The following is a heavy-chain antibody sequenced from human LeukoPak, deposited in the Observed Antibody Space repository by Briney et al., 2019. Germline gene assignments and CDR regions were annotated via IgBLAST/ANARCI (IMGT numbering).Heavy chain of an antibody. CDR1: GFAFSRYS. D-gene: IGHD3-22*01. CDR3: ARDSGYYYDSSGPRGI. V-gene: IGHV3-21*06. J-gene: IGHJ3*02. Sequence: GGSLRLSCAGSGFAFSRYSMNWFRQAPGKGLERVSSISSSSSHIFYADSVKGRFTISRDNAKNSLYLQMNSLRAEDTAVYYCARDSGYYYDSSGPRGIWGQGTMVTVSS. CDR2: ISSSSSHI.